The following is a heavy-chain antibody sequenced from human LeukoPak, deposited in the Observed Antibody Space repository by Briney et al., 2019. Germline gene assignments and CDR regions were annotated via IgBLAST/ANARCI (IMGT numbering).Heavy chain of an antibody. CDR1: GFTFDDYF. Sequence: PGGSLRLSCAASGFTFDDYFMSWIRQAPGKGLEWLSYISNSGSMIYYADSVKGRFTISRDNAKNSLSLQMNSLRAEDTAVYYCARGRSAAGYWGQGTLVTVSS. CDR3: ARGRSAAGY. V-gene: IGHV3-11*01. CDR2: ISNSGSMI. J-gene: IGHJ4*02. D-gene: IGHD6-25*01.